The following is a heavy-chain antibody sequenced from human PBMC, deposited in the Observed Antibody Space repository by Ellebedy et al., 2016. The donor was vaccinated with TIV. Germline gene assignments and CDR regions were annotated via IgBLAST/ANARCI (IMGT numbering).Heavy chain of an antibody. J-gene: IGHJ5*02. V-gene: IGHV4-31*03. CDR2: IYYSGST. CDR1: GGSISSGGYY. Sequence: MPSETLSLTCTVSGGSISSGGYYRSWIRQHPGKGLEWIGYIYYSGSTYYNPSLKSRVTISVETSKNQFSLKLSSVTAADTAVYYCARDAYCGGDCRMGGWFDPWGQGTLVTVSS. D-gene: IGHD2-21*02. CDR3: ARDAYCGGDCRMGGWFDP.